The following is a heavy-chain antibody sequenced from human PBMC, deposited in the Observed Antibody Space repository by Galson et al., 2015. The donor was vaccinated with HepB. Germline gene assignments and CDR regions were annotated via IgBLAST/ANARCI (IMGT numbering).Heavy chain of an antibody. Sequence: SLRLSCAASGLSVSGHFMSWVRQAPGKGLEWVSVIYVAGSTYYADPVKDRFTISRDNSRNTLYLQMNSLRAEDTAVYYCARGTNSGWYGEYWGQGTLVTVSS. CDR2: IYVAGST. D-gene: IGHD6-19*01. CDR3: ARGTNSGWYGEY. CDR1: GLSVSGHF. J-gene: IGHJ4*02. V-gene: IGHV3-53*01.